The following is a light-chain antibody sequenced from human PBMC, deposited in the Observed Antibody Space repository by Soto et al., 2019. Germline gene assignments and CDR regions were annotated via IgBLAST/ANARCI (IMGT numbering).Light chain of an antibody. CDR1: TGAVTSGHY. CDR3: LLSYSGASWV. CDR2: DTS. V-gene: IGLV7-46*01. Sequence: QAVVTQEPSLTVSPGGTVTLTCGSSTGAVTSGHYPYWFQQKPGQAPRTLIYDTSNKHSWTPARFSGSLLGGKAALTLSGAQPEDVAEYYCLLSYSGASWVFGGGTKLTVL. J-gene: IGLJ3*02.